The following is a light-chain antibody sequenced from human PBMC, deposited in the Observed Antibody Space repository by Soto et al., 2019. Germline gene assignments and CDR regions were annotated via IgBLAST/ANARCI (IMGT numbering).Light chain of an antibody. CDR1: QSISSL. J-gene: IGKJ1*01. CDR3: QQYNSYPVT. V-gene: IGKV1-5*01. Sequence: DIQMTQSPSTLSASVGDRVTITCRASQSISSLLSWYQQKPGKAPKLLIYDASSLESGVPSRFSGSGSGTEFTLTISSLQPDDFATYYCQQYNSYPVTFGQGTKVDIK. CDR2: DAS.